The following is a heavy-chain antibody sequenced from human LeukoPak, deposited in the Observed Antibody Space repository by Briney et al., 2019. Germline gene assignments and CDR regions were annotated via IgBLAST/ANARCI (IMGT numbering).Heavy chain of an antibody. Sequence: ASVTVSCKGSGYTLTGYYIHWVRPPPGQGLEWVGWINLKSGGTNYAQKFQDRVAMARDTSISTAYMELTRLRSDDTAVYYCTRVLVCSGGRCYSHYYYYGMDVWGQGTTVTVSS. D-gene: IGHD2-15*01. V-gene: IGHV1-2*02. CDR1: GYTLTGYY. J-gene: IGHJ6*02. CDR3: TRVLVCSGGRCYSHYYYYGMDV. CDR2: INLKSGGT.